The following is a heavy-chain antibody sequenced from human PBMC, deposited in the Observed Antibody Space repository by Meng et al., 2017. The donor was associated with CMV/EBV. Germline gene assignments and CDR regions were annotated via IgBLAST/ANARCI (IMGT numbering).Heavy chain of an antibody. J-gene: IGHJ4*02. V-gene: IGHV3-48*04. Sequence: GESLKISCAASGFTFSTYSMNWVRQAPGKGLEWVSYITSGSSSTYYADSVKGRFSISRDNGKNSLSLHMTSLRAEDTAVYYCARSRSGGGWYYFDYWGQGTLVTVSS. CDR2: ITSGSSST. D-gene: IGHD6-19*01. CDR1: GFTFSTYS. CDR3: ARSRSGGGWYYFDY.